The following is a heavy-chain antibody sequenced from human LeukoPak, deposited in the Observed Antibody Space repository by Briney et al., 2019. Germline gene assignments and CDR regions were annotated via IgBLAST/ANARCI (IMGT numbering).Heavy chain of an antibody. J-gene: IGHJ6*03. CDR2: INTNTGNP. CDR3: ARRSATPPGYYYYYMDV. D-gene: IGHD2-15*01. CDR1: GYTFTSYA. V-gene: IGHV7-4-1*02. Sequence: ASVKVSCKASGYTFTSYAMNWVRQAPGQGLEWMGWINTNTGNPTYAQGFTGRFVFSLDTSVSTAYLQISSLKAEDTAVYYCARRSATPPGYYYYYMDVWGKGTTVTVSS.